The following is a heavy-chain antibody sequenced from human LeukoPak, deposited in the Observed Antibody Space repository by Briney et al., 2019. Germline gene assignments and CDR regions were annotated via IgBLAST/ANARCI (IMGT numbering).Heavy chain of an antibody. CDR3: AQECVDSSGYYYVPNWFDP. CDR2: IKQDGSEK. Sequence: GGSLRPPCAASGFTFSSYWMSWVRQAPGKGLEWVANIKQDGSEKYYVDSVKGRFTISRDNAKNSLYLQMNSLRAEDTAVYYCAQECVDSSGYYYVPNWFDPWGQGTLVTVSS. CDR1: GFTFSSYW. J-gene: IGHJ5*02. D-gene: IGHD3-22*01. V-gene: IGHV3-7*01.